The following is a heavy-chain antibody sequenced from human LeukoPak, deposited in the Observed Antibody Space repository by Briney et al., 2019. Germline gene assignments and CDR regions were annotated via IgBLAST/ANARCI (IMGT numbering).Heavy chain of an antibody. CDR2: IWYDGSNK. CDR1: GITFSKVW. J-gene: IGHJ4*02. V-gene: IGHV3-33*08. Sequence: GGSLRLSCAASGITFSKVWMSWVRQAPGKGLEWVAVIWYDGSNKYYADSVKGRFTISRDNSKNTLYLQMNSLRAEDTAVYYCARDSDPFSAAAGLGGYWGQGTLVTVSS. CDR3: ARDSDPFSAAAGLGGY. D-gene: IGHD6-13*01.